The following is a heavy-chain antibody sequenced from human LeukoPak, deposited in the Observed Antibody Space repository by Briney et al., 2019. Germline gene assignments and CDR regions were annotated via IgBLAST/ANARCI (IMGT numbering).Heavy chain of an antibody. CDR3: AKDDFIAAAGTPDAFDI. CDR2: VSGSDGST. Sequence: GGSLRLSCAASGFTFSSYAMSWVRQAPGKGLEWVSAVSGSDGSTYYADSVKGRFTISRDNSKNTLYLQMNSLRAEDTAVYYCAKDDFIAAAGTPDAFDIWGQGTMVSVSS. J-gene: IGHJ3*02. V-gene: IGHV3-23*01. D-gene: IGHD6-13*01. CDR1: GFTFSSYA.